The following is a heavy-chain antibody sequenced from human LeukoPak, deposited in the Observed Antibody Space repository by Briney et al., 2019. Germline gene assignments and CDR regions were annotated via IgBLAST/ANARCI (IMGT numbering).Heavy chain of an antibody. Sequence: GASVKVSCKVSGYTLTELSMHWMRQAPGKGLEWMGGFDPEDGETIYAQKFQGRVTMAEDTSTDTAYMELSSLRSEDTAVYYCAAAKLLAAFDIWGQGTMVTVSS. J-gene: IGHJ3*02. CDR2: FDPEDGET. CDR1: GYTLTELS. D-gene: IGHD2-15*01. V-gene: IGHV1-24*01. CDR3: AAAKLLAAFDI.